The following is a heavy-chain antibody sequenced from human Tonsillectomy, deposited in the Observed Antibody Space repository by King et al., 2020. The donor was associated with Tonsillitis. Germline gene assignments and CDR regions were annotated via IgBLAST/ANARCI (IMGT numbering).Heavy chain of an antibody. CDR1: GFTFSDYD. D-gene: IGHD6-13*01. V-gene: IGHV3-13*04. CDR2: FFTAGGL. CDR3: GTGGAAAGYAFHI. Sequence: VQLVESGGGLVQPGGCLRLSCAASGFTFSDYDMHCVRQAAGKGLECVSAFFTAGGLYYSAPVKGRFLISRDSAKNSLCLHMSSLRAGDTATYYCGTGGAAAGYAFHIWGQGAVVTVSS. J-gene: IGHJ3*02.